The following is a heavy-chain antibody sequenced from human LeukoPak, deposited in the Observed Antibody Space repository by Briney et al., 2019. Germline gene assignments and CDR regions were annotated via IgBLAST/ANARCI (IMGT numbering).Heavy chain of an antibody. D-gene: IGHD3-16*01. J-gene: IGHJ6*02. Sequence: GGSLRVSCAASGFTLSSYWMKWARQDPGKGLKWVASINHNGNVNYYVDSVKGRFTISRDNAKNSLYLQMSNLRAEDTAVYFCARGGGLDVWGQGATVTVSS. CDR2: INHNGNVN. CDR3: ARGGGLDV. CDR1: GFTLSSYW. V-gene: IGHV3-7*03.